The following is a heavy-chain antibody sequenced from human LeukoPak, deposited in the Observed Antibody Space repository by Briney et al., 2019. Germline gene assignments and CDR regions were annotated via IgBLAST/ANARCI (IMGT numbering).Heavy chain of an antibody. J-gene: IGHJ4*02. CDR1: GFTFSSYS. D-gene: IGHD3-22*01. CDR3: ARDGGGGYYDSSGYFLFDY. Sequence: GGSLRLSCAASGFTFSSYSLNWVRQAPGKGLEWVANIKQDGSEKYYVDSVKGRFTISRDNAKNSLYLQMNSLRAEDTAVYYCARDGGGGYYDSSGYFLFDYWGQGTLVTVSS. CDR2: IKQDGSEK. V-gene: IGHV3-7*01.